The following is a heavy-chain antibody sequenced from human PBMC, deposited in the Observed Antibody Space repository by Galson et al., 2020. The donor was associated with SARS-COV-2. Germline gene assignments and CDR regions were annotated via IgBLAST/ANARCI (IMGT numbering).Heavy chain of an antibody. CDR2: IKNKANGATT. J-gene: IGHJ4*02. D-gene: IGHD1-7*01. V-gene: IGHV3-15*05. CDR3: TTDDIRGTPTHCDH. Sequence: GGTLTLTCVASGFTFSDTWMTWVRQAQGKGKERVGRIKNKANGATTGYAAPVKGRFVISRDASKDTLYLERNSLKIEDTGVYYCTTDDIRGTPTHCDHWRQGTLVAVSS. CDR1: GFTFSDTW.